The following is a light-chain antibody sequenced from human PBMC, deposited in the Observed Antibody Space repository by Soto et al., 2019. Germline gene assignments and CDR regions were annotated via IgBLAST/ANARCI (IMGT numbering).Light chain of an antibody. J-gene: IGLJ3*02. CDR3: CSYAGTTTWV. Sequence: QSPLTHPASVSGSPGQSITISCTGTSSDVGSHHFVSWYQQRPGKAPKLMIFEVTKRPSGVSSRFSASKSGNTASLTISGVQAEDEADYYCCSYAGTTTWVFGGGTELTVL. CDR1: SSDVGSHHF. V-gene: IGLV2-23*02. CDR2: EVT.